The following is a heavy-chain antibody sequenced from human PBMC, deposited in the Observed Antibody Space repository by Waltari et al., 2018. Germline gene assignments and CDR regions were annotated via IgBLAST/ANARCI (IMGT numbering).Heavy chain of an antibody. Sequence: QVQLQESGPGLVKPSETLSLTCAVSGFSITSGYYWHWIRQPPGKGLEWVGTIYYSGTTYYTPSLQSRVSISLDTSKNEFSLTLTSVTAADTAVYYCATATTAHFDFWGQGSLVTVSS. CDR2: IYYSGTT. CDR1: GFSITSGYY. CDR3: ATATTAHFDF. V-gene: IGHV4-38-2*01. D-gene: IGHD4-17*01. J-gene: IGHJ4*02.